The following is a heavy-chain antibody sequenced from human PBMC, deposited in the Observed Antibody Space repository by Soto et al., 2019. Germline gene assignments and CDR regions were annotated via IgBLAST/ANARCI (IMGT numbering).Heavy chain of an antibody. Sequence: SLRLSCAASGFTFSSYPMHWLRQAPGKGLEWVALLSYDGNDKYYADSVKGRFSISRDNTQNTLYLQMNSLRAEDTAVYYCARWNVQHDSYGYFWGQGTLVTVSS. V-gene: IGHV3-30-3*01. CDR1: GFTFSSYP. J-gene: IGHJ4*02. CDR3: ARWNVQHDSYGYF. D-gene: IGHD5-18*01. CDR2: LSYDGNDK.